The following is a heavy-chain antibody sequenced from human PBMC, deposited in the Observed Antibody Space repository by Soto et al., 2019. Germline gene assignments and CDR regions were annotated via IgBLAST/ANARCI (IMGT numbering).Heavy chain of an antibody. V-gene: IGHV4-30-2*01. CDR1: GGSISSGGYS. D-gene: IGHD3-22*01. CDR2: IYHSGST. CDR3: ARALQDYYDIDYFGH. Sequence: SETLSLTCAVSGGSISSGGYSWSWIRQPPGKGLEWIGYIYHSGSTYYNPSLKSRVTISVDRSKNQFSLKLSSVTAADTAVYYCARALQDYYDIDYFGHWGQGTLVTVSS. J-gene: IGHJ4*02.